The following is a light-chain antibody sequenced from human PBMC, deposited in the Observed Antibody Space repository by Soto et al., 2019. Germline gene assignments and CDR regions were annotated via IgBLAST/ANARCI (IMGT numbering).Light chain of an antibody. CDR2: KAS. CDR3: KQLWT. J-gene: IGKJ1*01. Sequence: DIQMTQSPSTLSASVGDRVTITCRASQSISSWLAWYQQKPGKAPKLLIYKASSLESGVPSRFSGSGSGTEFTLTISSLQPDDFATYYCKQLWTFGQGTKVEIK. V-gene: IGKV1-5*03. CDR1: QSISSW.